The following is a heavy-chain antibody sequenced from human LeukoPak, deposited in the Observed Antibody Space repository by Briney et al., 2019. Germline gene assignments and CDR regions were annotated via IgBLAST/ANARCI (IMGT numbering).Heavy chain of an antibody. D-gene: IGHD2/OR15-2a*01. J-gene: IGHJ4*02. CDR1: GFTFSSYA. CDR3: AKDHFSRPRSEDY. CDR2: ISGGGGST. Sequence: GGSLRLSCAASGFTFSSYAMTWVRQAPGEGLEWVSGISGGGGSTYYADSVKGRFTISRDNSKNTLYLQMNSLRAEDTAVYYCAKDHFSRPRSEDYWGQGTLVTVSS. V-gene: IGHV3-23*01.